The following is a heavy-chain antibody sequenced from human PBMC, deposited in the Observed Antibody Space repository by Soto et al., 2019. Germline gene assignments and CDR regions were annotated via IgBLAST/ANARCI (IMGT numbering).Heavy chain of an antibody. D-gene: IGHD2-15*01. V-gene: IGHV3-23*01. CDR1: GFTFSEYA. CDR2: FSTSGDTT. J-gene: IGHJ4*02. CDR3: AKDGVRWWRHDYSDC. Sequence: EVQLLASGGGLVQPGGSLRLACEASGFTFSEYAMSWVRQAPGKGLEWVSSFSTSGDTTSYADSVRGRFTISRDISKSTLYRQMTSLRADDTAIYYCAKDGVRWWRHDYSDCWGLGTLVTVSS.